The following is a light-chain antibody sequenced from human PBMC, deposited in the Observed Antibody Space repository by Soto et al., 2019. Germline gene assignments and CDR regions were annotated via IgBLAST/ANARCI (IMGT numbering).Light chain of an antibody. CDR2: AAT. CDR3: QHTYAVPFT. Sequence: DIQMTQSPSSLSASVGDRVTITCRASQRIGTYLNWYLQKPGKAPQLLIFAATSLQSGVSTRFSGSGSGTDFAPTISRPQPEDLATYFCQHTYAVPFTFGPGTKVGIK. V-gene: IGKV1-39*01. CDR1: QRIGTY. J-gene: IGKJ3*01.